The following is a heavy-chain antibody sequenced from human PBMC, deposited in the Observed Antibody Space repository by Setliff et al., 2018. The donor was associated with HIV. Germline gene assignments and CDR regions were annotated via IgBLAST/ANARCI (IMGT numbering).Heavy chain of an antibody. D-gene: IGHD2-21*02. J-gene: IGHJ3*02. CDR2: IIPSFGTS. V-gene: IGHV1-69*13. CDR3: ARESGIWGGDCHYEFDM. Sequence: SVKVSCKASGGNFSSYALSWVRQAPGQGLEWMGGIIPSFGTSNYAQKFQGRVTITADESTSTAYMGLSSMRSEDTGVYFCARESGIWGGDCHYEFDMCGQGTLVTV. CDR1: GGNFSSYA.